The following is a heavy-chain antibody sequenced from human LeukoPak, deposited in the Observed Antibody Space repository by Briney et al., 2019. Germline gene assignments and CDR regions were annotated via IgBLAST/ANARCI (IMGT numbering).Heavy chain of an antibody. V-gene: IGHV3-9*01. CDR2: ISWNSGSI. J-gene: IGHJ4*02. CDR3: AVAYCGGDCYSGLIDY. D-gene: IGHD2-21*02. CDR1: GFTFDDYA. Sequence: GRSLRLSCAASGFTFDDYAMHWVRQAPGKGLEWVSGISWNSGSIGYADSVKGRFTISRDNAKNSLYLQMNSLRAEDTALYYCAVAYCGGDCYSGLIDYWGQGTLVAVSS.